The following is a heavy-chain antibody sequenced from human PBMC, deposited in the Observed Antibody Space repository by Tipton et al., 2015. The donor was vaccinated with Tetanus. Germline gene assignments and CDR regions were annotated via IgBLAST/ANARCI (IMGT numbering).Heavy chain of an antibody. Sequence: TLSLTCTVSGGSISSGSYYWSWVRQPPGKGLEWLAYISSSGSTNSNYSLKSRITMSRDTSKNQFSLKLASVTAADTAVYYCARDRLVATNHFDHWGQGTLVTVSS. CDR3: ARDRLVATNHFDH. J-gene: IGHJ4*02. CDR1: GGSISSGSYY. D-gene: IGHD5-12*01. V-gene: IGHV4-61*01. CDR2: ISSSGST.